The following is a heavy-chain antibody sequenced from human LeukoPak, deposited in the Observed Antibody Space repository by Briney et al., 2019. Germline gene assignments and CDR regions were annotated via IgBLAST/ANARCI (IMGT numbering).Heavy chain of an antibody. J-gene: IGHJ4*02. D-gene: IGHD3-9*01. V-gene: IGHV1-2*04. Sequence: ASVKVSCKASGYTFTGYYMHWVRQAPGQGLEWMGWINPNSGGTNYAQKFQGWVTMTRDTSISTAYMELSRLRSDDTAVYYCARGGDYDILTGYYYFDYWGQGTLVTVSS. CDR3: ARGGDYDILTGYYYFDY. CDR1: GYTFTGYY. CDR2: INPNSGGT.